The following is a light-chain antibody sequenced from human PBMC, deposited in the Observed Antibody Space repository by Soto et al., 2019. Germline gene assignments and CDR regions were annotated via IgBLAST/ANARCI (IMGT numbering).Light chain of an antibody. CDR1: QSVTSNY. CDR3: QQYGSSPRT. Sequence: EIVLTQSPGTLSLSPGERAALSCRASQSVTSNYIAWYQQKPSQAPRLLISGSSSRATGIPDRFSGSGSGTDFTLTISRLEPEDFAVYYCQQYGSSPRTFGQGTKLEIK. CDR2: GSS. V-gene: IGKV3-20*01. J-gene: IGKJ2*01.